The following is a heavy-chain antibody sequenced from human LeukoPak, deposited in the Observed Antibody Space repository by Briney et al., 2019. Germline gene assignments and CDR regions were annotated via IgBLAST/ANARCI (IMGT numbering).Heavy chain of an antibody. CDR3: ARGGVDTAMVPLPDY. J-gene: IGHJ4*02. CDR2: INPSGGST. Sequence: ASVKVSCKASGYTFTSYYMHWVRQAPGQGLEWMGIINPSGGSTSYAQKFQGRVTMTRDMSTSTVYMELSSLRSEDTAVYYCARGGVDTAMVPLPDYWGQGTLVIVSS. D-gene: IGHD5-18*01. CDR1: GYTFTSYY. V-gene: IGHV1-46*01.